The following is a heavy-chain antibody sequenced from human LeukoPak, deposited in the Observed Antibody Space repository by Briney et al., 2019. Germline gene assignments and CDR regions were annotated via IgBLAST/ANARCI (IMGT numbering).Heavy chain of an antibody. Sequence: SGGSLRLSCVSSGFTFSNYWMKWVRQAPGKGLEWVASINEDGSGKFSVGSVKDRITISRDNTRNSLDLQINSLTVEDTAIYYCARDDGDVWDTGTTVTVSS. J-gene: IGHJ6*04. V-gene: IGHV3-7*01. CDR1: GFTFSNYW. CDR2: INEDGSGK. CDR3: ARDDGDV.